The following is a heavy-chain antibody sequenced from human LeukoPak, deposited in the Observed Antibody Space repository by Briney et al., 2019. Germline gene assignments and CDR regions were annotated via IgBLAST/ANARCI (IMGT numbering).Heavy chain of an antibody. CDR1: GITFSSNW. CDR3: ARGDAELGLNYFDQ. V-gene: IGHV3-74*01. D-gene: IGHD1-14*01. Sequence: GGSLRLSCAASGITFSSNWMHWVRQAPGKGLVWVSRINTDGSSTSYADSVKGRFTISRDNAKNTLYLQMNSLRAEDTAVYYCARGDAELGLNYFDQWGQGTLVTVSS. J-gene: IGHJ4*02. CDR2: INTDGSST.